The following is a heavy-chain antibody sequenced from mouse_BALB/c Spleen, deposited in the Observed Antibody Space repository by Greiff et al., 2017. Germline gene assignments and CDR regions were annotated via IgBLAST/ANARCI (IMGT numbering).Heavy chain of an antibody. D-gene: IGHD1-1*01. Sequence: EVMLVESGGGLVQPGGSRKLSCAASGFTFSSFGMHWVRQAPEKGLEWVAYISSGSSTIYYADTVKGRFTISRDNPKNTLFLQMTSLRSEDTAMYYCAREGSMYYFDYWGQGTTLTVSS. J-gene: IGHJ2*01. CDR3: AREGSMYYFDY. CDR2: ISSGSSTI. V-gene: IGHV5-17*02. CDR1: GFTFSSFG.